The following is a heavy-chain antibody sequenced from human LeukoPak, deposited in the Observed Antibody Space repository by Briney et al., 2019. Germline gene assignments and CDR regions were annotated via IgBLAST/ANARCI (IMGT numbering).Heavy chain of an antibody. D-gene: IGHD3-22*01. Sequence: SETLSLTCTVSGGSISSSSYYWGWIRQPPGKGLEWIGSIYYSGSTYYNPSLKSRVTISVDTSKNQFSLKLSSVTAADTAVYYCTYDSRGLFQHWGQGTLVTVSS. J-gene: IGHJ1*01. CDR2: IYYSGST. CDR3: TYDSRGLFQH. CDR1: GGSISSSSYY. V-gene: IGHV4-39*01.